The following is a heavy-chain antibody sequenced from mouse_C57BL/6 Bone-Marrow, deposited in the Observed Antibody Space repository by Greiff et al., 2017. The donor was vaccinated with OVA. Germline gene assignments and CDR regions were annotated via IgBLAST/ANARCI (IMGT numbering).Heavy chain of an antibody. Sequence: QVQLKQPGAELVKPGASVKLSCKASGYTFTSYWMHWVKQRPGQGLEWIGMIHPNSGSTNYNEKFKSKATLTVDKSSSTAYMQLSSLTSEDSAVYYCASFITTEAMDYWGQGTSVTVSS. D-gene: IGHD1-1*01. CDR3: ASFITTEAMDY. CDR2: IHPNSGST. CDR1: GYTFTSYW. J-gene: IGHJ4*01. V-gene: IGHV1-64*01.